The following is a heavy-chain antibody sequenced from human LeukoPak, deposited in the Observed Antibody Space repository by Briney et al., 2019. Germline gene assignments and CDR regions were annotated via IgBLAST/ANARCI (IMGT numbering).Heavy chain of an antibody. J-gene: IGHJ4*02. D-gene: IGHD3-16*01. V-gene: IGHV1-2*06. CDR1: GYTSTGYY. CDR2: INPNSGGT. CDR3: ARSFPTFGGVINFDY. Sequence: ASVKVSCKASGYTSTGYYMHWVRQAPGQGLEWMGRINPNSGGTNYAQKFQGRVTMTRDTSISTAYMELSRLRSDDTAVYYCARSFPTFGGVINFDYWGQGTLVTVSS.